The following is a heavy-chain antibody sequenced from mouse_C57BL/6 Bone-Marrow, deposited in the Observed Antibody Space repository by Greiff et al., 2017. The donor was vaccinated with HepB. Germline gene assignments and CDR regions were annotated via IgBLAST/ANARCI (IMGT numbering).Heavy chain of an antibody. V-gene: IGHV1-15*01. CDR1: GYTFTDYE. CDR3: TRWGLRRKGDY. Sequence: VQGVESGAELVRPGASVTLSCKASGYTFTDYEMHWVKQTPVHGLEWIGAIDPETGGTAYNQKFKGKAILTADKSSSTAYMELRSLTSEDSAVYYCTRWGLRRKGDYWGQGTTLTVSS. CDR2: IDPETGGT. D-gene: IGHD2-2*01. J-gene: IGHJ2*01.